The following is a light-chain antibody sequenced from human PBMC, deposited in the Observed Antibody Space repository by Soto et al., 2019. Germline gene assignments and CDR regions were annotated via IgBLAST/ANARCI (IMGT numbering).Light chain of an antibody. Sequence: EIMLTQYPGTLSLSPGERATLFCRVSQIVSSSYLAWYQQKPGQAPRLLIYGASSRATGIPDRISGSGSGTDFTLTISRLEPEDFAVYYCQQHGSSPPAWTFGQGTKVEIK. J-gene: IGKJ1*01. CDR3: QQHGSSPPAWT. CDR2: GAS. V-gene: IGKV3-20*01. CDR1: QIVSSSY.